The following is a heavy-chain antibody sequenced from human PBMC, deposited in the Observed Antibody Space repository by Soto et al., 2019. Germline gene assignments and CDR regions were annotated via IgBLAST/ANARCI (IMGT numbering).Heavy chain of an antibody. Sequence: SETLSITCNVSWDSDDNKDYYWVWIRQPPGTGLEWIASIYFPASPQSNPSLRRRITISVDTPKNHFPLELRSVTAADTAIHYCTRHWYTQPGIVDYWGQGTRVTVSS. CDR2: IYFPASP. CDR1: WDSDDNKDYY. J-gene: IGHJ4*02. V-gene: IGHV4-39*01. CDR3: TRHWYTQPGIVDY. D-gene: IGHD7-27*01.